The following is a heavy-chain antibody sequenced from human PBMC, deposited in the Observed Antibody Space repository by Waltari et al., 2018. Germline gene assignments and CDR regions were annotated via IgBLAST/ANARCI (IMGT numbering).Heavy chain of an antibody. D-gene: IGHD3-10*01. V-gene: IGHV3-66*02. J-gene: IGHJ4*02. CDR2: IYSAGNT. CDR3: VRDYYADY. CDR1: GFTVSSNY. Sequence: EVQLVESGGGLVKPGEYLRLHCAASGFTVSSNYMTWVRQAPGKGLEWASLIYSAGNTYDADSVKGRFTISRDNSKNTLYLQMNSLRAEDTAVYYCVRDYYADYWGQGTLVTVSS.